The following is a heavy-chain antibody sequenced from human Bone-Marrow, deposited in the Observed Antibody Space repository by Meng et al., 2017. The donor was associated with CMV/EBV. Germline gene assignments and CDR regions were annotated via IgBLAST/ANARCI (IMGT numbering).Heavy chain of an antibody. V-gene: IGHV4-39*01. CDR3: ARQGRWFGELWDFDY. Sequence: SETLSLTCTVSGGSISSSSYYWGWIRQPPGKGLEWIGSIYYSGSTYYNPSLKSRVTISVDTSKNQFSLKLSSVTAADTAVYYCARQGRWFGELWDFDYWGQGTLVTVSS. CDR1: GGSISSSSYY. CDR2: IYYSGST. J-gene: IGHJ4*02. D-gene: IGHD3-10*01.